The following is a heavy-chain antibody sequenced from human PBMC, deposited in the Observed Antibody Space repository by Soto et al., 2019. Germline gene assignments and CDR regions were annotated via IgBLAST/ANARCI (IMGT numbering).Heavy chain of an antibody. J-gene: IGHJ6*02. CDR3: ARIWGPYYYYGMDV. V-gene: IGHV2-5*01. D-gene: IGHD2-15*01. Sequence: GSGPTLVNPTQPPTLTCTFSGFSLSTSGVGVGWIRQPPGKALEWLAHIFSNDDKSYSTSLKSRLTISKDTSKSQVVLTMTNMDPVDTATYYCARIWGPYYYYGMDVWGQGTTVTVSS. CDR1: GFSLSTSGVG. CDR2: IFSNDDK.